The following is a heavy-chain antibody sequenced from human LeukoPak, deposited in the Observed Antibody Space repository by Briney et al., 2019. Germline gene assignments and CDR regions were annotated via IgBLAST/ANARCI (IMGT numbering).Heavy chain of an antibody. J-gene: IGHJ3*02. CDR2: ISDSGGST. CDR3: AKVSGSSWYGEAFDI. D-gene: IGHD6-13*01. Sequence: GGSLRLSCAASGFTFSSYAMSWVRQAPGKGLEWVSAISDSGGSTYYADSVKGRFSISRDNSKNTLYLQMNSLRAEDTAVYYCAKVSGSSWYGEAFDIWGQGTMVTVSS. V-gene: IGHV3-23*01. CDR1: GFTFSSYA.